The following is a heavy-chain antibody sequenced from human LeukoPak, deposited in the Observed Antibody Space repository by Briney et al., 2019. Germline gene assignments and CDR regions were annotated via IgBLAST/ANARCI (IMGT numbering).Heavy chain of an antibody. D-gene: IGHD3-22*01. CDR2: IIPIFGTA. CDR3: ARGGYYYDSSGYYPPFY. V-gene: IGHV1-69*05. Sequence: SVKVSCKASGGTLSSYAISWVRQAPGQGLEWMGGIIPIFGTANYAQKFQGRVTITTDESTSTAYMELSSLRSEDTAVYYCARGGYYYDSSGYYPPFYWGQGTLVTVSS. CDR1: GGTLSSYA. J-gene: IGHJ4*02.